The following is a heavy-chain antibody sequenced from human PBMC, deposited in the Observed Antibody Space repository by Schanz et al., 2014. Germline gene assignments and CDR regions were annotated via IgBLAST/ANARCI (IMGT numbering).Heavy chain of an antibody. J-gene: IGHJ4*02. V-gene: IGHV3-23*04. CDR3: ARDHTTESYYSAGPPIDY. CDR1: GFNFSNYV. Sequence: EEQLVESGGGLVQPGGSLRLSCAASGFNFSNYVMSWVRQAPGKGLEWVSTIGTSGGTNYAESVKGRFTISRDNSKNTLFLQMNSLRAEDTAVYYCARDHTTESYYSAGPPIDYWGQGTLLTVSS. CDR2: IGTSGGT. D-gene: IGHD1-26*01.